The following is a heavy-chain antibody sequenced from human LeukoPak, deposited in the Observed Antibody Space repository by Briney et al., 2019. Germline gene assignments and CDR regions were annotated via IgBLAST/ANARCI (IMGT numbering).Heavy chain of an antibody. CDR2: ISYDGSNK. CDR1: GFTFSSYG. CDR3: ARGHPGKYDLDY. D-gene: IGHD3-10*01. V-gene: IGHV3-30*03. Sequence: PGRSLRLSCAASGFTFSSYGMHWVRQAPGKGLEWVAVISYDGSNKYYADSVKGRFTISRDNSKNTLYLQMSSLRAEDTAVYYCARGHPGKYDLDYWGQGTLVTVSS. J-gene: IGHJ4*02.